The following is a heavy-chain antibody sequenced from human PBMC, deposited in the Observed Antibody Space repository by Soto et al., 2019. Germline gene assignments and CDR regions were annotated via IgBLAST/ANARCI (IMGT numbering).Heavy chain of an antibody. J-gene: IGHJ4*02. CDR2: ISWHGEMI. CDR3: TKVHHTVGWHSHFDS. Sequence: EVQLVESGGGLVQPGGSLRLSCAASGFTFDDYSINWVRQAPGKGLEWVSGISWHGEMIVYADSVKGRFTISRDNAKKSVYLEMNSLRVEDTALYYCTKVHHTVGWHSHFDSWGQGALVTVSS. CDR1: GFTFDDYS. V-gene: IGHV3-9*01. D-gene: IGHD6-19*01.